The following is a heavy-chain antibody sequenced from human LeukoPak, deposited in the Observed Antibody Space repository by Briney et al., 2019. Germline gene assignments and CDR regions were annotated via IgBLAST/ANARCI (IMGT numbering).Heavy chain of an antibody. CDR1: GYTFTDYF. J-gene: IGHJ6*03. Sequence: ASVTVSCKASGYTFTDYFMHWVRQAPGQGLEWMGWINVNSSGTNYAQKFQGRVIMTRDTSTSTAYMELSRLRSDDTAIYYCARDYCGSSSCNYYYYMDVWGKGTTVTVSS. CDR3: ARDYCGSSSCNYYYYMDV. CDR2: INVNSSGT. D-gene: IGHD2-2*01. V-gene: IGHV1-2*02.